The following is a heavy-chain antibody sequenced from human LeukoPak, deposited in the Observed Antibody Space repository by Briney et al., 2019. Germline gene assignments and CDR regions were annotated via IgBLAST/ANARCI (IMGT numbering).Heavy chain of an antibody. V-gene: IGHV3-21*01. CDR3: AGPYDSSGYPDY. CDR1: GFTFSTYN. D-gene: IGHD3-22*01. J-gene: IGHJ4*02. CDR2: ISGSSDYI. Sequence: PGGSLRLSCAASGFTFSTYNMNWVRQAPGKGLEWVSSISGSSDYIYYADSVKGRFTISRDNAKNSLYLQMNSLRAEDTAVYYCAGPYDSSGYPDYWGQGTLVTVSS.